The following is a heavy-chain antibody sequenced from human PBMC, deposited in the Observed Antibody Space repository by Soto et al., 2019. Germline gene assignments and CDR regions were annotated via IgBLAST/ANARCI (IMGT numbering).Heavy chain of an antibody. CDR2: IYPDNSDT. CDR3: ARPLSTVTTGGYYYGMDV. D-gene: IGHD4-17*01. Sequence: PGESLKISCKGSGYIFISNWIGWVRQMPGKGLEWMGIIYPDNSDTRYSPSFQGQVTISADKSISTAYLQWSSLKASDTAIYYCARPLSTVTTGGYYYGMDVWGQGTTVTVSS. J-gene: IGHJ6*02. V-gene: IGHV5-51*01. CDR1: GYIFISNW.